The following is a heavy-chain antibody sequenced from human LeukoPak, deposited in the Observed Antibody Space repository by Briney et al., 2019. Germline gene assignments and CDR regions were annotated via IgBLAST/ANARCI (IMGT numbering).Heavy chain of an antibody. J-gene: IGHJ4*02. CDR3: ARQVTMIVVTSSEYYFDY. D-gene: IGHD3-22*01. V-gene: IGHV4-59*08. CDR2: IYYSGST. Sequence: SETLSLTCTVSGGSISSYYWSWIWQPPGKGLEWIGYIYYSGSTNYNPSLKSRVTISVDTSKNQFSLKLSSVTAADTAVYYCARQVTMIVVTSSEYYFDYWGQGTLVTVSS. CDR1: GGSISSYY.